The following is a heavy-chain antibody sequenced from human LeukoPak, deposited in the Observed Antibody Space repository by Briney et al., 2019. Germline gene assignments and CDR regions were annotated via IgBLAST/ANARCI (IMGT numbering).Heavy chain of an antibody. CDR1: GGSISSSSYY. CDR3: ARGQEVVAENYFDY. CDR2: IYYSGST. D-gene: IGHD5-12*01. Sequence: SETLSLTCTIPGGSISSSSYYWGWIRQPPGKGLEWIGSIYYSGSTYYNPSLKSRVTISVDTSKNQFSLKLRSVSAADTAVYYCARGQEVVAENYFDYWGQGTLVTVSS. V-gene: IGHV4-39*01. J-gene: IGHJ4*02.